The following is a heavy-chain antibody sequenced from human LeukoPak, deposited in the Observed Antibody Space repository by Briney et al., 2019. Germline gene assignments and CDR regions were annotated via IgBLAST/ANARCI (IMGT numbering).Heavy chain of an antibody. V-gene: IGHV1-2*02. CDR1: GYTFTGYY. J-gene: IGHJ4*02. D-gene: IGHD1-26*01. CDR3: ARGSSIVGATRVFDY. CDR2: INPNSGGT. Sequence: ASVTVSCKASGYTFTGYYMHWVRQAPGQGLEWMGWINPNSGGTNYAQKFQGRVTMTRDTSISTAYMELSRLRSDDTAVYYCARGSSIVGATRVFDYWGQGTLATVSS.